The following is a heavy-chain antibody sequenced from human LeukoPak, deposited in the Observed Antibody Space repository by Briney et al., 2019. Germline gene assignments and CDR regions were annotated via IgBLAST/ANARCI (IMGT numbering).Heavy chain of an antibody. D-gene: IGHD6-13*01. J-gene: IGHJ4*02. CDR3: AKEGSPRAAAPIDY. CDR1: GYTFTSYD. V-gene: IGHV1-18*01. CDR2: ISAYNGNT. Sequence: GASVKVSCKASGYTFTSYDISWVRQAPGQGLEWMGWISAYNGNTNYAQKLQGRVTMTTDTSTSTAYMELRSLRSDDTAVYYCAKEGSPRAAAPIDYWGQGTLVTVSS.